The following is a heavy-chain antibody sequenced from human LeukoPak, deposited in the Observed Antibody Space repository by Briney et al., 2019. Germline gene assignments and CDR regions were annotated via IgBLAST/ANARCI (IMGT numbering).Heavy chain of an antibody. CDR1: GGSISSYY. D-gene: IGHD3-9*01. CDR2: IYYSGST. J-gene: IGHJ5*02. V-gene: IGHV4-59*01. Sequence: SETLSLTCTVSGGSISSYYWSWIRQPPGKGLEWIGYIYYSGSTNYNPSLKSRVTISVDTSKNQFSLKLSSVTAADTAVYYCARGLTGYYTSWFDPWGQGILVTVST. CDR3: ARGLTGYYTSWFDP.